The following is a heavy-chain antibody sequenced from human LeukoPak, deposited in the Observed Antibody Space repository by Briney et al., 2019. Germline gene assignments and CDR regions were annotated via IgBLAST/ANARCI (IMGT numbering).Heavy chain of an antibody. CDR2: INPNSGGT. D-gene: IGHD1-26*01. Sequence: ASVKVSCKASGYTFTGYYMHWVRQAPRQGLEWMRWINPNSGGTNYAQKFQGRITMTRDTSISTAYMELSRLRSDDTAVYYCARGSGTYDFDYWGQGILVTVSS. CDR3: ARGSGTYDFDY. J-gene: IGHJ4*02. V-gene: IGHV1-2*02. CDR1: GYTFTGYY.